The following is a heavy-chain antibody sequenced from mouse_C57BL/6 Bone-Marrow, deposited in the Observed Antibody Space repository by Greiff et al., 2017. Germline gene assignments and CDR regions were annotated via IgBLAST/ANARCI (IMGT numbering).Heavy chain of an antibody. J-gene: IGHJ1*03. CDR2: INSDGGST. CDR1: EYEFPSHD. V-gene: IGHV5-2*01. D-gene: IGHD1-1*01. Sequence: EVQVVESGGGLVQPGESLKLSCESNEYEFPSHDMSWVRKTPEKRLELVAAINSDGGSTYYPDTMERRFIISRDNTKKTLYLQMSSLRSEDTALYYCARGGLDYGSSYWYFDVWGTGTTVTVSS. CDR3: ARGGLDYGSSYWYFDV.